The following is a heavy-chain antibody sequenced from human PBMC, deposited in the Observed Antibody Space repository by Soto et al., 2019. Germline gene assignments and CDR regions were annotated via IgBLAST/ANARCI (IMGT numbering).Heavy chain of an antibody. CDR2: IKFDGSGI. CDR1: GDSISRGGDY. D-gene: IGHD5-12*01. J-gene: IGHJ4*02. Sequence: ETLSLTCTVSGDSISRGGDYWSWVRQAPGEGLEWVARIKFDGSGIQYADSVKGRFSISRDNAGNSVYLQMNSLRAEDTAVYYCARDSGYSSVDSVNHYFDYWGQGALVTVSS. V-gene: IGHV3-7*01. CDR3: ARDSGYSSVDSVNHYFDY.